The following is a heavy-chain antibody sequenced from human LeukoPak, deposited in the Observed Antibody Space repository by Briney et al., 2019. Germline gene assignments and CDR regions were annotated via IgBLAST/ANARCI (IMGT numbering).Heavy chain of an antibody. CDR3: ARARYYYGSGSYPTDY. V-gene: IGHV3-21*01. CDR2: ISSSSSYI. Sequence: GSPRLSCAASGFTFSGYSMNWVRQAPGKGLEWVSSISSSSSYIYYADSVKGRFTISRDNAKNSLYLQMNSLRAEDTAVYYCARARYYYGSGSYPTDYWGQGTLVTVSS. J-gene: IGHJ4*02. CDR1: GFTFSGYS. D-gene: IGHD3-10*01.